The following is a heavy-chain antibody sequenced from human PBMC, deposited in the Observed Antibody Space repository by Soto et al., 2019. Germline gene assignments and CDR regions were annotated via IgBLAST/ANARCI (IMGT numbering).Heavy chain of an antibody. Sequence: EVRLLESGGGLVQPGGSLRLSCAASGFTFSSYYMTWVRQAPGKGLEWVSTISNSGGNTYYADSVKGRFTISRDNSENTRYLQMNSLRAEDTAVYYCATRTNNWGQGTLVTVSS. V-gene: IGHV3-23*01. CDR2: ISNSGGNT. CDR1: GFTFSSYY. CDR3: ATRTNN. D-gene: IGHD1-7*01. J-gene: IGHJ4*02.